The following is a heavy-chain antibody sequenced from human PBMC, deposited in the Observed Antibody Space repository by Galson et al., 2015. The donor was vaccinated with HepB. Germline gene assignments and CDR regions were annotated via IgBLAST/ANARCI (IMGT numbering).Heavy chain of an antibody. CDR3: AGDSPDYGGNSGYAFDI. CDR1: GYTFTSYY. D-gene: IGHD4-23*01. CDR2: INPSGGST. J-gene: IGHJ3*02. V-gene: IGHV1-46*01. Sequence: SVKVSCKASGYTFTSYYMHWVRQAPGQGLEWMGIINPSGGSTSYAQKFQGRVTMTRDTSTSTVYMELSSLRSEDTAVYYCAGDSPDYGGNSGYAFDIWGQVTMVTVSS.